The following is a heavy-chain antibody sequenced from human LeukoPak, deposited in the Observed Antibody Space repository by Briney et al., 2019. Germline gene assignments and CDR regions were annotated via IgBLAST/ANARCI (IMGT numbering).Heavy chain of an antibody. D-gene: IGHD3-22*01. J-gene: IGHJ4*02. CDR1: GFTFDDYA. CDR2: ISWNSGSI. Sequence: LSGRSLRLSCAASGFTFDDYAMHWVRQAPGKGLEWVSGISWNSGSIGYADSVKGRFTISRDNAKNSLYLQMNSLRAEDTALYYCAKDSHHYYDSSGPFDYWGQGTLVTVSP. CDR3: AKDSHHYYDSSGPFDY. V-gene: IGHV3-9*01.